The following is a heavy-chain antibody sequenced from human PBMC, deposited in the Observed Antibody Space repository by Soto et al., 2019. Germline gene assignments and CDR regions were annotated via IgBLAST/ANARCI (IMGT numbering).Heavy chain of an antibody. CDR2: ISYDGSNK. Sequence: QVQLVESGGGVDQPGMSLRLSCAASGFTFSSYGMHWVRQAPGKGLEWVAVISYDGSNKYYADSVKGRFTISRDNSKNTLYLQMSSLRAEDTAVYHCAPHPEKYIRWYCDRWGRGTLVTVSS. J-gene: IGHJ2*01. D-gene: IGHD5-12*01. CDR3: APHPEKYIRWYCDR. V-gene: IGHV3-30*03. CDR1: GFTFSSYG.